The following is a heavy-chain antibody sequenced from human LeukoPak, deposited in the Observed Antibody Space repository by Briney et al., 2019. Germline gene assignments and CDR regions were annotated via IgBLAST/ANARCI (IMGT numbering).Heavy chain of an antibody. V-gene: IGHV3-7*04. Sequence: GGSLRLSCAASGFTFSSYWMSWVRQAPGKGLEWVANIKQDGSEKYYVDPVKGRFTISRDNAKNSLYLQMNSLRAEDTAVYYCARVFLRWSDDAFDIWGQGTMVTVSS. D-gene: IGHD4-23*01. CDR3: ARVFLRWSDDAFDI. CDR1: GFTFSSYW. J-gene: IGHJ3*02. CDR2: IKQDGSEK.